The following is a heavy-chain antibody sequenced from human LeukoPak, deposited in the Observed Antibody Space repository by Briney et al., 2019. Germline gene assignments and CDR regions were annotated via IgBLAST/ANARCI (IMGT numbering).Heavy chain of an antibody. CDR1: GDSINNYY. D-gene: IGHD3-10*01. V-gene: IGHV4-59*12. CDR2: IYYSGST. CDR3: ASVTNMVRGLAHAFDI. Sequence: SETLSLTCTVSGDSINNYYWSWIRQPPGKGLEWIGYIYYSGSTYYNPSLKSRVTISVDTSKNQFSLKLSSVTAADTAVYYCASVTNMVRGLAHAFDIWGQGTMVTVSS. J-gene: IGHJ3*02.